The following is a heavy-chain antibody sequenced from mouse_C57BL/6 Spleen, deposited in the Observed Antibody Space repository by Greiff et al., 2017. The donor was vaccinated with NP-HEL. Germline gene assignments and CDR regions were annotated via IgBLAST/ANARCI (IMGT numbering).Heavy chain of an antibody. D-gene: IGHD2-3*01. J-gene: IGHJ4*01. CDR1: GYTFTDYY. CDR2: INPYNGGT. CDR3: ARWLLPYYAMDY. V-gene: IGHV1-19*01. Sequence: VQLQQSGPVLVKPGASVKMSCKASGYTFTDYYMNWVKQSHGKSLEWIGVINPYNGGTSYNQKFKGKATLTVDKSSSTAYMELNSLTSEDSAVYYCARWLLPYYAMDYWGQGTSVTVSS.